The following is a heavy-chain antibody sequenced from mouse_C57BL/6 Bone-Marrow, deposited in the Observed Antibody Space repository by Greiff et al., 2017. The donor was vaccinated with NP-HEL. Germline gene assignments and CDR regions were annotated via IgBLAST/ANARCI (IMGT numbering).Heavy chain of an antibody. CDR3: ARGGYYGSTLSYAMDD. CDR1: GYSITSGYY. Sequence: VQLQQSGPGLVKPSQSLSLTCSVTGYSITSGYYWNWIRQFPGNKLEWMGYISYDGSNNYNPSLKNRISITRDTSKNQFYLKLNSVTTEDTATYYCARGGYYGSTLSYAMDDWGKGTSVTVSS. CDR2: ISYDGSN. D-gene: IGHD1-1*01. V-gene: IGHV3-6*01. J-gene: IGHJ4*01.